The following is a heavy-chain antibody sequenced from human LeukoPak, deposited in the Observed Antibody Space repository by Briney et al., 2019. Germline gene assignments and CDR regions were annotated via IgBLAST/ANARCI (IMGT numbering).Heavy chain of an antibody. CDR2: INHSGST. V-gene: IGHV4-34*01. J-gene: IGHJ1*01. CDR1: GGSFSGYY. CDR3: ARRNGGYSYGPTEYFQH. Sequence: SETLSLTCAVYGGSFSGYYWSWIRQPPGKGLEWIGEINHSGSTNYNPSLKSRVTISVDTSKNQFSLKLSSVTAADTAVYYCARRNGGYSYGPTEYFQHWGQGTLVTVSS. D-gene: IGHD5-18*01.